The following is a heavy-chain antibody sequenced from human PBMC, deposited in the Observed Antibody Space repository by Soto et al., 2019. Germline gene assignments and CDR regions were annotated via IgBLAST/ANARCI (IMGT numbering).Heavy chain of an antibody. CDR3: ARAITIFGVVIIHESYIDY. Sequence: SETLSLTCAVYGGSFSGYYWSWIRQPPGKGLEWIGEINHSGSTNYNPSLKSRVTISVDTSKNQFSLKLSSVTAADTAGYYCARAITIFGVVIIHESYIDYWGQGTLVTVSS. D-gene: IGHD3-3*01. CDR1: GGSFSGYY. J-gene: IGHJ4*02. V-gene: IGHV4-34*01. CDR2: INHSGST.